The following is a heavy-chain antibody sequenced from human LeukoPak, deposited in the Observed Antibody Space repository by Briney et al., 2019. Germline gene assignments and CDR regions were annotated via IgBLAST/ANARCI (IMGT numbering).Heavy chain of an antibody. Sequence: GGSLRLSCAASGFSISGNHMSWVRQAAGKGLERVSVIYSDSTTYYADSVKGRFTISRDNSKNTLYPQMKSLRAEDTAVYYCASYCSAGSCRVSDGYWGQGTLVTVSS. CDR3: ASYCSAGSCRVSDGY. D-gene: IGHD2-15*01. CDR1: GFSISGNH. V-gene: IGHV3-53*01. J-gene: IGHJ4*02. CDR2: IYSDSTT.